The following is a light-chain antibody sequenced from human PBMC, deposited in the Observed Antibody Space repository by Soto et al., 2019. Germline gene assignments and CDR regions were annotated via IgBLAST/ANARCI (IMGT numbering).Light chain of an antibody. V-gene: IGKV1-39*01. CDR1: QPIGDA. CDR3: QQTYTIPRT. Sequence: DIEMTQSPASLSASVGARVTISCRASQPIGDALNWYQQKAGKAPNLLISAASTLHSGVPSRFSGSGSGTEFTLTISSLQVEDFATYYCQQTYTIPRTFGQGSKV. J-gene: IGKJ1*01. CDR2: AAS.